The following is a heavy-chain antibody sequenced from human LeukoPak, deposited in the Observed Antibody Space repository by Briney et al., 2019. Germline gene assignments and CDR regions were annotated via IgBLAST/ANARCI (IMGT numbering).Heavy chain of an antibody. CDR3: ARFRRTVGGSYYAFDI. Sequence: PGGSLRLSCAASGFTFSDYYMSWIRQAPGKGLEWVSSISSSSSYIYYADSVKGRFTISRDNAKNSLYLQMNSLRAEDTAVYYCARFRRTVGGSYYAFDIWGQGTMVTVSS. D-gene: IGHD1-26*01. J-gene: IGHJ3*02. V-gene: IGHV3-11*06. CDR2: ISSSSSYI. CDR1: GFTFSDYY.